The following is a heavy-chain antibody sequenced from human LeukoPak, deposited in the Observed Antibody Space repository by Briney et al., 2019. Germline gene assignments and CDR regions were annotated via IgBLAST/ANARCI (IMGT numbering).Heavy chain of an antibody. CDR3: ARDRDYSDPGFDY. Sequence: AGGSLRLSCAASGFTFSRYEMNWVRQVPGKGLEWVSYIRCSGGAIVYADSVKGRFTISRDNAKNSLYLQMDSLRAEDTAVYYCARDRDYSDPGFDYWGQGTLVTVSS. V-gene: IGHV3-48*03. D-gene: IGHD3-22*01. CDR2: IRCSGGAI. CDR1: GFTFSRYE. J-gene: IGHJ4*02.